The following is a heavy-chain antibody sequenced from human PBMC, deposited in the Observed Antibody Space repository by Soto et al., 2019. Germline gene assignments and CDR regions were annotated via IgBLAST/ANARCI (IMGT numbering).Heavy chain of an antibody. CDR1: GGSISGSSYY. D-gene: IGHD3-9*01. J-gene: IGHJ4*02. V-gene: IGHV4-39*07. CDR3: ARLPYDILTGYYIFDY. CDR2: VHYSGST. Sequence: PSETLSLTCTVSGGSISGSSYYWGWIRQPPGKGLECIGSVHYSGSTDYNPSLKSRVTISVDTSKNQFSLKLTSVTASDTAMYYCARLPYDILTGYYIFDYWGQGTLVTVSS.